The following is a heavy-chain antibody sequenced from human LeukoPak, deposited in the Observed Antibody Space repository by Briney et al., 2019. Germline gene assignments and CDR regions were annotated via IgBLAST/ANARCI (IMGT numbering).Heavy chain of an antibody. CDR3: VVGGSPGY. CDR1: EFTFSSYA. J-gene: IGHJ4*02. V-gene: IGHV3-30*04. D-gene: IGHD2-15*01. CDR2: ISYDGNDK. Sequence: PGGSLRLSCAASEFTFSSYAIHWVRQAPGKGLEWVAVISYDGNDKYYTDSVKGRFTISRDNSKNTLYLQMNSLRPEDTAVYYCVVGGSPGYWGQGTLVTVSS.